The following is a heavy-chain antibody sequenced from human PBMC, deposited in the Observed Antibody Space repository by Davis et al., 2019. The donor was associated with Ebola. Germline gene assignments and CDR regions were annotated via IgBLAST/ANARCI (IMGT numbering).Heavy chain of an antibody. J-gene: IGHJ4*02. CDR2: IMQNGNDK. CDR3: ARDWSNMAAGRSNDY. CDR1: GFTLSGHQ. Sequence: GESLKTPCAASGFTLSGHQMSWVRQAPGQGLEWVGYIMQNGNDKYYADSVKGQFTISRDNAKNSLFLQMNSLRADDTAVYYCARDWSNMAAGRSNDYWGQGTLVTVSS. V-gene: IGHV3-7*01. D-gene: IGHD2/OR15-2a*01.